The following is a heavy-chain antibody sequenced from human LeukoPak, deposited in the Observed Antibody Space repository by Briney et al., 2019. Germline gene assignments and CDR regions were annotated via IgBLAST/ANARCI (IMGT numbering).Heavy chain of an antibody. CDR2: MNPNSGNT. CDR3: ASEESGSYRKAGYAFDI. J-gene: IGHJ3*02. CDR1: GYTFTSYD. V-gene: IGHV1-8*01. Sequence: GASVKVSCKASGYTFTSYDINWVRQATGQGLEWMGWMNPNSGNTGYAQKFQGRVTMTRNTSISTAYMELSSLRSEDTAVYYCASEESGSYRKAGYAFDIWGQGTMVTVSS. D-gene: IGHD1-26*01.